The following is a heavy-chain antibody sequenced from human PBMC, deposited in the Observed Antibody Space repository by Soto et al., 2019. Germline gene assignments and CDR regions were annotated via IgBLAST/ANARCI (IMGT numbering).Heavy chain of an antibody. D-gene: IGHD3-3*01. CDR2: IRNKANSYAT. CDR1: GFIFSDHY. V-gene: IGHV3-72*01. Sequence: GGSLRLSCAASGFIFSDHYMDWVRQAPGKGLEWVARIRNKANSYATHYAASVKGRFTISRDDSKNSLFLQMPSLKAEDTAVYYCAKFALGYDFWSGYYGISADYYYGMDVWGQGTTVTVSS. CDR3: AKFALGYDFWSGYYGISADYYYGMDV. J-gene: IGHJ6*02.